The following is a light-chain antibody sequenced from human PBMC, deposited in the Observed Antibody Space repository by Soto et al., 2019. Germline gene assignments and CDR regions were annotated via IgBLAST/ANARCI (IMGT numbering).Light chain of an antibody. J-gene: IGKJ2*03. CDR2: KAS. Sequence: DIQMTQSPSTLSASVGDRVTITCRASQSIDNWLAWYQQKPGKAPKFLIFKASNLVSGVPSRFSGSGYGTEFTLTINSLQPDDFATDYCQRYNDYLYSFGQGTKLEIK. CDR1: QSIDNW. CDR3: QRYNDYLYS. V-gene: IGKV1-5*03.